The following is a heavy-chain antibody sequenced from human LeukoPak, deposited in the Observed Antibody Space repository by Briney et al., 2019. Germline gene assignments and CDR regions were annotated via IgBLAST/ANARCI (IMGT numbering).Heavy chain of an antibody. V-gene: IGHV4-59*01. D-gene: IGHD3-22*01. J-gene: IGHJ4*02. Sequence: SETLSLTCTVSGVSISSYYWSWIRQPPGKGLEWIGYIYYSGSTNYNPSLKSRVTISVDTSKNQFSLKLSSVTAADTAVYYCARVAGIPYYYDSSGPWDYWGQGTLVTVSS. CDR3: ARVAGIPYYYDSSGPWDY. CDR1: GVSISSYY. CDR2: IYYSGST.